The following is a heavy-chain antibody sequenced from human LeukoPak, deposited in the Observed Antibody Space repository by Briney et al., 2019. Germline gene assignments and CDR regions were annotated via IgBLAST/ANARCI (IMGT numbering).Heavy chain of an antibody. J-gene: IGHJ4*02. CDR3: AKRGVVIRVILVGFHKEAYYFDS. D-gene: IGHD3-22*01. Sequence: GGSLRLSCAASKFTFSSYWMSWVRQAPGKGLEWVADIKVDGNEKYYVDSVKGRFTISRDNAKNSLYLQMNSLRAEDTAVYFCAKRGVVIRVILVGFHKEAYYFDSWGQGALVTVSS. CDR1: KFTFSSYW. CDR2: IKVDGNEK. V-gene: IGHV3-7*01.